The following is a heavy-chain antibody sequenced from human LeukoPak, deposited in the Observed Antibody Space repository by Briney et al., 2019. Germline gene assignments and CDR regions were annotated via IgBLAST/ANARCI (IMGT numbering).Heavy chain of an antibody. CDR3: ARRVSYSSSWYFFDY. D-gene: IGHD6-13*01. CDR1: GYSFTNYW. J-gene: IGHJ4*02. CDR2: IYPGDSDT. V-gene: IGHV5-51*01. Sequence: GESLKISCKGSGYSFTNYWIGWVRQMPGKGLEWMGIIYPGDSDTRYSPSFQGQVTISADKSISTAYLQWSSLKASDTAMYYCARRVSYSSSWYFFDYWGQGTLVTVSS.